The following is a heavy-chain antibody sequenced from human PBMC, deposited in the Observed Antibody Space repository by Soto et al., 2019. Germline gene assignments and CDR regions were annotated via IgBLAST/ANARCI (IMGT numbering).Heavy chain of an antibody. CDR3: ARSPRVIVAAKGTLDY. D-gene: IGHD5-12*01. CDR1: GYTFTSYG. CDR2: ISASTGNT. J-gene: IGHJ4*02. Sequence: QVQLVQSGAEVKKPGASLMVSCKASGYTFTSYGINWVRQAPGKGLEWMGWISASTGNTNYAGSVQGRVILTTDISTSPAYMELRSLTSNDTAVYYCARSPRVIVAAKGTLDYWGQGTPVTVSS. V-gene: IGHV1-18*04.